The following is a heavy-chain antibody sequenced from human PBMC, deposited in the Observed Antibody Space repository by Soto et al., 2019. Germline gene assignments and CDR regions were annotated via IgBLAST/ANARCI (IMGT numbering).Heavy chain of an antibody. CDR2: IVVGSGNT. CDR3: AATYCSGGSCYPIYYGMDV. D-gene: IGHD2-15*01. Sequence: SVKVSCKASGFTFTSSAVQWVRQARGQRLEWIGWIVVGSGNTNYAQKFQERVTITRDMSTSTAYMELSSLRSEDTAVYYCAATYCSGGSCYPIYYGMDVWGQGSTVTV. V-gene: IGHV1-58*01. J-gene: IGHJ6*02. CDR1: GFTFTSSA.